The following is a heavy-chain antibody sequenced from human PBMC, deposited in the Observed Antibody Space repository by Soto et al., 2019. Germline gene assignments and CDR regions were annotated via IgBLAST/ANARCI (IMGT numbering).Heavy chain of an antibody. J-gene: IGHJ4*02. CDR1: GYTFTSYA. CDR3: ATQGTRGIVVVTDFDY. D-gene: IGHD2-21*02. CDR2: INAGNGNT. Sequence: ASVKVSCKASGYTFTSYAMHWVRQAPGQRLEWMGWINAGNGNTKYSQKFQGRVTITRDTSASTAYMELSSLRSEDTAVYYCATQGTRGIVVVTDFDYWGQGTLVTVPS. V-gene: IGHV1-3*01.